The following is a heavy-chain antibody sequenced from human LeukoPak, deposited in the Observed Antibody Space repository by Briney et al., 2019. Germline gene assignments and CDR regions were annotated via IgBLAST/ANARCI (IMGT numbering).Heavy chain of an antibody. CDR1: GGTFSSYA. CDR2: IIPIFGTA. CDR3: TRSDIVVVPAANFY. J-gene: IGHJ4*02. V-gene: IGHV1-69*01. Sequence: SVKVSCKASGGTFSSYAISWVRQAPGQGFEWMGGIIPIFGTANYAQKFQGRVTITADESTSTAYMELSSLRSEDTAVYYCTRSDIVVVPAANFYWGQGTLVTVSS. D-gene: IGHD2-2*01.